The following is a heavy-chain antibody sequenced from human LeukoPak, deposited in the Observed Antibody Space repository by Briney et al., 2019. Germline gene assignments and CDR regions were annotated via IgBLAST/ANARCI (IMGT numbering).Heavy chain of an antibody. CDR2: ISAYNGNT. CDR3: ARALGITGTTGHFDY. J-gene: IGHJ4*02. V-gene: IGHV1-18*01. Sequence: ASVKVSCKASGYTFTSYGISWVRQAPGQGLDWMGWISAYNGNTNYAQKLQGRVTMTTDTSTSTAYMELRSLRSDDTAVYYCARALGITGTTGHFDYWGQGTLVTVSS. CDR1: GYTFTSYG. D-gene: IGHD1-20*01.